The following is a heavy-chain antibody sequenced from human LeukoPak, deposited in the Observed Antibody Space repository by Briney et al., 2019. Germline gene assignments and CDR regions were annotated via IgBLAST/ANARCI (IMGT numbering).Heavy chain of an antibody. CDR1: GFTFSSYW. V-gene: IGHV3-7*01. D-gene: IGHD5-18*01. Sequence: GGSPRLSCAASGFTFSSYWMSWVRQAPGKGLEWVANIKQDGSEKNYVDSVKGRFTISRDNAKTSLYLQMNSLRAEDTAVYYCARSLWPEDYWGQGTLVTVPS. CDR2: IKQDGSEK. J-gene: IGHJ4*02. CDR3: ARSLWPEDY.